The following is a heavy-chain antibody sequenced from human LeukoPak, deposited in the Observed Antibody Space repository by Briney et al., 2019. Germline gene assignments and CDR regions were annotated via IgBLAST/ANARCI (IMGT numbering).Heavy chain of an antibody. V-gene: IGHV3-11*05. CDR3: ARADTAAGIPFDY. J-gene: IGHJ4*02. CDR1: GFTFSEYY. D-gene: IGHD6-13*01. CDR2: ISSSSSYT. Sequence: PGGSLRLPCAASGFTFSEYYMSWIRQAPGKGLEWVSYISSSSSYTNYADSVKGRFTISRDNAKNSLYLQMNSLRAEDTAVYYCARADTAAGIPFDYWGQGTLVTVSS.